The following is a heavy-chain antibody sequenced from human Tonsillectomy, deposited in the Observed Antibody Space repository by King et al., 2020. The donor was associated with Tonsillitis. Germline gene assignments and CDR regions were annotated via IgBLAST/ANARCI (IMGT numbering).Heavy chain of an antibody. D-gene: IGHD6-13*01. CDR3: AREGRIAAAATRDYYGMDV. V-gene: IGHV3-21*01. CDR2: ITGSSTYI. Sequence: VQLVESGGGLVNPGGSLRLSCAASGFTFSTYTMNWVRQAPGKGLEWVSSITGSSTYINYADSVKGRFTISRDNAKNSLFLQMNSLRAEDTSVYYCAREGRIAAAATRDYYGMDVWGQGTTVTVSS. CDR1: GFTFSTYT. J-gene: IGHJ6*02.